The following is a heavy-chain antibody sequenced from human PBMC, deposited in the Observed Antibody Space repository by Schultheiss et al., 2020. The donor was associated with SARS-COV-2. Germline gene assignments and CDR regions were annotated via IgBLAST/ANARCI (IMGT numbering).Heavy chain of an antibody. CDR3: ARGWGTIDY. D-gene: IGHD3-16*01. Sequence: SETLSLTCAVYGGSFSGYYWSWIRQPAGKGLEWIGRIYTSGSTNYNPSLKSRVTISVDTSTNQFSLKLSSVTAADTAVYYCARGWGTIDYWGQGTLVTVSS. J-gene: IGHJ4*02. CDR1: GGSFSGYY. V-gene: IGHV4-59*10. CDR2: IYTSGST.